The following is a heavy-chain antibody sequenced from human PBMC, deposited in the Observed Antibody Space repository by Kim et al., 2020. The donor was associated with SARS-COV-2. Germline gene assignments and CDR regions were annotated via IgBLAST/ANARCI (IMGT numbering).Heavy chain of an antibody. D-gene: IGHD3-9*01. CDR3: TKGADPYLYFPMDV. Sequence: GGSLRLSCRASTSSLNSYAMTWIRQAPGKGLEWVSGISATGGATSYAEAVRGRFTISRDNSKNTLYLEMTSLRAEDTALYYCTKGADPYLYFPMDVWGRGTSVTVSS. CDR2: ISATGGAT. V-gene: IGHV3-23*01. J-gene: IGHJ6*02. CDR1: TSSLNSYA.